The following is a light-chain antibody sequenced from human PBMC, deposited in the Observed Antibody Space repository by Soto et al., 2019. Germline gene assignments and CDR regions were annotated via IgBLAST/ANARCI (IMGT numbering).Light chain of an antibody. CDR1: KLGDKY. J-gene: IGLJ2*01. V-gene: IGLV3-1*01. Sequence: SYELTQPPSVSVSPGQTASITCSGDKLGDKYACWYQQKPGQSPVLVIYQDSKRPSVIPERLSGSNSGNTATLTISGTQAMDEADYYCQAWDSSTEVFGGGNKVTVL. CDR2: QDS. CDR3: QAWDSSTEV.